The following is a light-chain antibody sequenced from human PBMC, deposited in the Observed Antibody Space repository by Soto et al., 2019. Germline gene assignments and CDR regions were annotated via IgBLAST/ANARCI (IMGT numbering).Light chain of an antibody. V-gene: IGKV3-20*01. J-gene: IGKJ4*01. CDR3: QQYGSSPSGALT. CDR2: VAS. CDR1: QSVSSSY. Sequence: EIVLTQSPGTLSLSPGERATLSCRASQSVSSSYLAWYQQKPGQAPRLLIYVASSRATGIPDRFSGSGSGTDFTLTISRLEPEDFAVYYCQQYGSSPSGALTFGGGTKVEIK.